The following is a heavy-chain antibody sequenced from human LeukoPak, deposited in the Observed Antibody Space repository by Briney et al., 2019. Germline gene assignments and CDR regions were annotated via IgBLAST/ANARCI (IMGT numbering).Heavy chain of an antibody. Sequence: ASVKVSCKASGYTFTSYGISWVRQAPGQGLEWMGWISAYNGNTNYAQKLHGRVTMTTDTSTSTAYMELRSLRSDDTAVYYCARDPVQKYSSGPGWFDPWGQGTLVTVSS. D-gene: IGHD6-19*01. CDR3: ARDPVQKYSSGPGWFDP. J-gene: IGHJ5*02. CDR2: ISAYNGNT. CDR1: GYTFTSYG. V-gene: IGHV1-18*01.